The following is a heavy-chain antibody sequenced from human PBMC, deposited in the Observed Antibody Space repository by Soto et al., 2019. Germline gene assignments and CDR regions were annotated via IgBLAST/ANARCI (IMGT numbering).Heavy chain of an antibody. CDR3: ARDAFEVAGVDY. D-gene: IGHD6-19*01. Sequence: QVQLEQSGPEMRKPGASVKVSCKASNYTFIHYGITWVRQAPGQGLEWLGWVSPYNGDTHYAQNLQDRVAMTTDTTTTTAYLELRSLRSDDTAIYYCARDAFEVAGVDYWGQGTLVTVSS. CDR2: VSPYNGDT. CDR1: NYTFIHYG. V-gene: IGHV1-18*01. J-gene: IGHJ4*02.